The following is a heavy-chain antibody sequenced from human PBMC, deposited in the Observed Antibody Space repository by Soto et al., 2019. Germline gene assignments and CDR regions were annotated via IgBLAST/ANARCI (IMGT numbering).Heavy chain of an antibody. CDR3: ARGLWSYGYFDY. V-gene: IGHV3-66*01. CDR1: GFTVSSNY. Sequence: EVQLVESGGGLVQPGGSLRLSCAASGFTVSSNYMSWVRQAPGKGLEWVSVIYSGGSTYYTDSVKGRFTISRDNSKNTLYLQMNSLRVEDTAVYYCARGLWSYGYFDYWGQGTLGTVSS. D-gene: IGHD5-18*01. CDR2: IYSGGST. J-gene: IGHJ4*02.